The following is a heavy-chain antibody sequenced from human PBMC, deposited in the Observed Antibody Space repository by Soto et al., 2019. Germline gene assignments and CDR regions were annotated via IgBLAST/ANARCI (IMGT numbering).Heavy chain of an antibody. CDR1: GFSLSTSGVG. CDR2: IYWDDDK. V-gene: IGHV2-5*02. J-gene: IGHJ5*02. D-gene: IGHD4-17*01. CDR3: AHLPGRPPRFYGDYAGWFDP. Sequence: SGPTLVNPTQTLTLTCTFSGFSLSTSGVGVGWIRQPPGKALEWLALIYWDDDKRYSPSLKSRLTITKDTSKNQVVLTMTNMDPVDTATYYCAHLPGRPPRFYGDYAGWFDPWGQGTLVTVSS.